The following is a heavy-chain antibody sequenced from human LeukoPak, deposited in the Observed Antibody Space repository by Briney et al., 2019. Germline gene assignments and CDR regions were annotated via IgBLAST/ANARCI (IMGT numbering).Heavy chain of an antibody. CDR2: IYYSGST. Sequence: SESLSLTCTVSGGSISSSSYYWGWIRQPPGKGLEWIGSIYYSGSTYYNPSLKSRVTISVDTSKNQFSLKLSSVTAADTAAYYCARVSPGAHYYGSGSYRQFDYWGQGTLVTVSS. CDR1: GGSISSSSYY. V-gene: IGHV4-39*01. D-gene: IGHD3-10*01. CDR3: ARVSPGAHYYGSGSYRQFDY. J-gene: IGHJ4*02.